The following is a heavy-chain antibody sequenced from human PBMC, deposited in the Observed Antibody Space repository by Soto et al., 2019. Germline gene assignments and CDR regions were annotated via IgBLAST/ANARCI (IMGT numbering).Heavy chain of an antibody. CDR2: IYSGGTT. CDR3: VREVGP. Sequence: HPGGSLRLSCAASGLSVSSKYINWVRQAPGKGLEWLSTIYSGGTTYYADSVRGRFTISRDNSRNTLFLQMNNLGADDTAVYYCVREVGPWGQGTLVTVSS. V-gene: IGHV3-53*01. J-gene: IGHJ5*02. CDR1: GLSVSSKY.